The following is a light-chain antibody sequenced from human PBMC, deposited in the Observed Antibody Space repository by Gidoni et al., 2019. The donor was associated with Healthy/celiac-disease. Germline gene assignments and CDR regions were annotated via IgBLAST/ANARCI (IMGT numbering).Light chain of an antibody. CDR2: DVS. CDR3: SSYTSSSTVYV. Sequence: SSDVGGYNYVSWYQQHPGKAPKLMIYDVSNRPSGVSNRFSGSKSGNTASLTISGLQAEDEADYYCSSYTSSSTVYVFGTGTKVTVL. V-gene: IGLV2-14*03. J-gene: IGLJ1*01. CDR1: SSDVGGYNY.